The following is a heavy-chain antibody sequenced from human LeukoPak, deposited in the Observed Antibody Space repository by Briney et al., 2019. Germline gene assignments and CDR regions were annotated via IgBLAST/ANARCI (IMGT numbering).Heavy chain of an antibody. D-gene: IGHD2-2*01. J-gene: IGHJ3*02. CDR2: IYHSGST. CDR1: GYSISSGYY. V-gene: IGHV4-38-2*02. Sequence: SETLSLTCTVSGYSISSGYYWGWIRQPPGKGLEWIGSIYHSGSTYYNPSLKSRVTISVDTSKNQFSLKLSSVTAADTAVYYCARDEVVGAFDIWGQGTMVTVSS. CDR3: ARDEVVGAFDI.